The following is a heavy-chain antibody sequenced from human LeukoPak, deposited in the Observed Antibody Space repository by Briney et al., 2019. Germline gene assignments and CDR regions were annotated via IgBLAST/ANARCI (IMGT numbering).Heavy chain of an antibody. Sequence: QPGGSLRLSCAASGFTFSTYWMTWLRQAPGKRLEWVANIKTDGSEKYYMDSVKGRFIISRDNAKNSLYLQMNSLRAEDTAVYYCARDLSGVTGYTYGRGIDYWGQGTLVTVSS. CDR2: IKTDGSEK. CDR3: ARDLSGVTGYTYGRGIDY. J-gene: IGHJ4*02. CDR1: GFTFSTYW. V-gene: IGHV3-7*01. D-gene: IGHD5-18*01.